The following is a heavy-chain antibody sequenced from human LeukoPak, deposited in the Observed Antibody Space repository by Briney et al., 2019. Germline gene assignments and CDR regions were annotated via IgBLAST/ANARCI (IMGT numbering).Heavy chain of an antibody. Sequence: PGESLKVSCKGSGXSFNSYCIGWVRQMPGKGLEWMGIIYPGDSETRYSPSFQGQVTISADKSISTAYLQWSSLKASDTAMYYCARDSNNYRPDAFDLWGQGTMVTVSS. J-gene: IGHJ3*01. CDR3: ARDSNNYRPDAFDL. CDR1: GXSFNSYC. D-gene: IGHD3-22*01. CDR2: IYPGDSET. V-gene: IGHV5-51*01.